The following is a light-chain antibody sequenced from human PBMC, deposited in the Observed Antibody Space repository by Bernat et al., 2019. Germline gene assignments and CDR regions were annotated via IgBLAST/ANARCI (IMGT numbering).Light chain of an antibody. CDR2: SNN. CDR3: AAWDDSLTGRV. V-gene: IGLV1-47*02. CDR1: SSNIGSNY. J-gene: IGLJ3*02. Sequence: QSVVTQPPSASGTPGQRVTISCSGSSSNIGSNYVYWYQQVPGTAPKLLIYSNNQRPSGVPDRFSGSRSGTSASLAISGLRSEDEADYSCAAWDDSLTGRVFGGGTKLTVL.